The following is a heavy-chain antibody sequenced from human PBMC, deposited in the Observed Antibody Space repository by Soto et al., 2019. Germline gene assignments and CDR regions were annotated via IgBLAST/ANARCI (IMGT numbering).Heavy chain of an antibody. CDR2: INPSGNYA. V-gene: IGHV1-46*01. CDR1: GDTFTSHW. CDR3: ARDHSRDEEAWWLDP. Sequence: QVQLVQSGAEVMKPGASVKVSCKASGDTFTSHWMHWVRQAPGQGLEWMAVINPSGNYAIYAQEFQDRVTLTRDTSTRTAYMELSSLRSDDTAVYYCARDHSRDEEAWWLDPWGQGTLVTVSS. J-gene: IGHJ5*02.